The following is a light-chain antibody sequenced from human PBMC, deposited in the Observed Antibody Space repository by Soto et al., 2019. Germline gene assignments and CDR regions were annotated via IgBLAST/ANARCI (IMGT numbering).Light chain of an antibody. CDR2: DAS. CDR3: QQYNSYWT. Sequence: IQMTQSPSPLSASLGDRVTITCRASQSISSWLAWYQQKPGKAPKLLIYDASSLESGVPSRFSGSGSGTEFTLTISSLQPDDFATYYCQQYNSYWTFGQGTRLEIK. J-gene: IGKJ5*01. V-gene: IGKV1-5*01. CDR1: QSISSW.